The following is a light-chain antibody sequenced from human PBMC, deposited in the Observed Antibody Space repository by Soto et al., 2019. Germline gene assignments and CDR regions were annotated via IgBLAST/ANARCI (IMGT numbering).Light chain of an antibody. Sequence: QSALTQPASVSGSRGQSITISCTGTSSDVGNYNYVSWYQHHPGKAPKLMIYEVTNRPSGVSNRFSGSKSGNTASLTISGLQAEDEADYYCSSYTTRSTRVFGTGTKLTVL. CDR1: SSDVGNYNY. CDR2: EVT. CDR3: SSYTTRSTRV. J-gene: IGLJ1*01. V-gene: IGLV2-14*01.